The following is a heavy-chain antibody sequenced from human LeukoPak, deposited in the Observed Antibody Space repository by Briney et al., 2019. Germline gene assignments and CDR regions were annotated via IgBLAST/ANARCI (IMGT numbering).Heavy chain of an antibody. Sequence: PSETLSLTCTVSGGSISSYYWSWIRQPPGKGLEWIGYIYYRGSTSYNPSLNSRVTISVDTSKNQFSLRLSSVTTADTAVYYCARASISIAGPFDYWGQGTLVTVSS. J-gene: IGHJ4*02. D-gene: IGHD6-13*01. V-gene: IGHV4-59*01. CDR2: IYYRGST. CDR3: ARASISIAGPFDY. CDR1: GGSISSYY.